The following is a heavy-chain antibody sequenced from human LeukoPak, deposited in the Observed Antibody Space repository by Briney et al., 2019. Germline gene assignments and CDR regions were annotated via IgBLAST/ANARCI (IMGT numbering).Heavy chain of an antibody. CDR1: GYTFTSYY. CDR3: ARDTPGGPAAISYYFDY. Sequence: ASVKVSCKASGYTFTSYYMHWVRQAPGQGLEWMGIINPSGGSTSYAQKFQGRVTITRDTSTGTVYMELSSLRSEDTAVYYCARDTPGGPAAISYYFDYWGQGTLVTVSS. J-gene: IGHJ4*02. D-gene: IGHD2-2*02. V-gene: IGHV1-46*01. CDR2: INPSGGST.